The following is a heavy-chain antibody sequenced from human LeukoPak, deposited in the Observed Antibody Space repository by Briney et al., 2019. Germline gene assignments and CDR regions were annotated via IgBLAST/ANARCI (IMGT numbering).Heavy chain of an antibody. CDR1: GGSISSYY. CDR2: IYTSGST. J-gene: IGHJ6*02. V-gene: IGHV4-4*07. Sequence: SETLSLTCTVSGGSISSYYWSWIRQPAGKGLEWIGRIYTSGSTNYNPSLKSRVTMSVDTSKNQFSLKLSSVTAADTAAYYCVGTAARNYYYGMDVWGQGTTVTVSS. D-gene: IGHD2-2*01. CDR3: VGTAARNYYYGMDV.